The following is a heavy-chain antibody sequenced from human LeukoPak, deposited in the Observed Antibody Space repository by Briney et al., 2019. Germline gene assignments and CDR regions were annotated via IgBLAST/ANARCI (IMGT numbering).Heavy chain of an antibody. V-gene: IGHV4-39*07. CDR2: INHSGST. Sequence: SETLSLTCTVSGGSVSSGSYYWSWIRQPPGKGLEWIGEINHSGSTNYNLSLKSRVTISIDTSKNQFSLKLNSVTAADTAVYYCARGLSAIVHWGQGTLVTVSS. J-gene: IGHJ4*02. D-gene: IGHD2-21*02. CDR1: GGSVSSGSYY. CDR3: ARGLSAIVH.